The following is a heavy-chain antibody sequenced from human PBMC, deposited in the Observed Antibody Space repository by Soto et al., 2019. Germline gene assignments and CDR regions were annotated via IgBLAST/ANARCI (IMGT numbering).Heavy chain of an antibody. CDR1: GGTFSSYA. CDR2: IIPIFGTA. D-gene: IGHD6-13*01. V-gene: IGHV1-69*12. J-gene: IGHJ6*02. CDR3: ARKSIAAAGTGYYGMDV. Sequence: QVQLVQSGAEVKKPGSSVKVSCKASGGTFSSYAISWVRQAPGQGLEWMGGIIPIFGTANYAQKFQGRVTIPADESTSTAYMELSSLRSEDTAVYYCARKSIAAAGTGYYGMDVWGQGTTVTVSS.